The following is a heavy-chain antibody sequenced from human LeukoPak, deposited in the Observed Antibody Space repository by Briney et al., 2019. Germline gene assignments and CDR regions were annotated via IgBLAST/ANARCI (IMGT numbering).Heavy chain of an antibody. J-gene: IGHJ4*02. Sequence: GGSLRLSCAASGFTFSSYWMSWVRQAPGKGLEWVASIKQDGSEKYYVDSVKGRFTISRDNSKNTLYLQMNSLRAEDTAVYYCAKGITGTGSYSVADHWGQGILVTVSS. CDR3: AKGITGTGSYSVADH. D-gene: IGHD1-26*01. V-gene: IGHV3-7*03. CDR2: IKQDGSEK. CDR1: GFTFSSYW.